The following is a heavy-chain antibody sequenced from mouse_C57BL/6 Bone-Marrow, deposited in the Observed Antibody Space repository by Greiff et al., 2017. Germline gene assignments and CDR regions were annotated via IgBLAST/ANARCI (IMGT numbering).Heavy chain of an antibody. V-gene: IGHV1-26*01. CDR2: INPNNGGT. CDR1: GYTFTDYY. J-gene: IGHJ2*01. CDR3: ARLAAYYSKGSYFDY. D-gene: IGHD2-5*01. Sequence: EVQLQQSGPELVKPGASVKISCKASGYTFTDYYMNWVKQSHGKILEWIGDINPNNGGTSYNQKFKGKATLTVDKSSSTAYMELRSLTSEDSAVYYCARLAAYYSKGSYFDYWGQGTTLTVSS.